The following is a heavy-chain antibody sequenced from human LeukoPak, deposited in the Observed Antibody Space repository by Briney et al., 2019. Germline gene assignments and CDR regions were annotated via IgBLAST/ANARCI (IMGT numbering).Heavy chain of an antibody. CDR3: ARGYCSSTSCYTMDHWFDP. V-gene: IGHV1-69*05. D-gene: IGHD2-2*02. CDR1: GGTFSSYA. Sequence: LVKVSCKASGGTFSSYAISWVRQAPGQGLEWMGGIIPIFATANYAQKFQGRVTITTDESTGTAYMELSSLRSEDTAVYYCARGYCSSTSCYTMDHWFDPWGQGTLVTVSS. J-gene: IGHJ5*02. CDR2: IIPIFATA.